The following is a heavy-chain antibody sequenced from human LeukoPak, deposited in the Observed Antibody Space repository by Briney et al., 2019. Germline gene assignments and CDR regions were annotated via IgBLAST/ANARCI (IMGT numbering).Heavy chain of an antibody. CDR2: ISDDGKKK. Sequence: GGSLRLSCAASGFTFTSYGMHWVRQAPGKGLEWVALISDDGKKKVYADPVKGRFTISRDNSKNTLYLQVNTLRAEDTAVYYCAKGWGTLDYWGQGTLVTVSS. CDR3: AKGWGTLDY. CDR1: GFTFTSYG. J-gene: IGHJ4*02. V-gene: IGHV3-30*18. D-gene: IGHD1-14*01.